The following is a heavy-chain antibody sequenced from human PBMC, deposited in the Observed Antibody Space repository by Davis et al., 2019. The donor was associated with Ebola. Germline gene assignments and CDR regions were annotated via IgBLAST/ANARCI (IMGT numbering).Heavy chain of an antibody. V-gene: IGHV4-39*01. CDR1: GGSISSSSYY. CDR2: IYYSGST. Sequence: PSETLSLTCTVSGGSISSSSYYWGWIRQPPGKGLEWIGSIYYSGSTYYNPSLKSRVTISVDTSKNQFSLKLSSVTAADTAVYYCAAPHYGARDDIVVVGAWVDYWGQGTLVTVSS. CDR3: AAPHYGARDDIVVVGAWVDY. D-gene: IGHD2-15*01. J-gene: IGHJ4*02.